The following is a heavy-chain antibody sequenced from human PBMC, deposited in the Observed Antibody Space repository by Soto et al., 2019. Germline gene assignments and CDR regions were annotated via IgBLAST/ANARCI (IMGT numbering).Heavy chain of an antibody. J-gene: IGHJ5*02. CDR2: IFSNDEK. Sequence: QVTLKESGPVLVKPTETLTLTCTVSGFSLSNARMGVSWIRQPPGKALEWLAHIFSNDEKSYSTSLKSRLTISKDTSKSQVVLTMTHMDPVDTATYYCSRIQSGNYYDSSGYYYGDWFDPWGQGTLVTVSS. D-gene: IGHD3-22*01. V-gene: IGHV2-26*01. CDR1: GFSLSNARMG. CDR3: SRIQSGNYYDSSGYYYGDWFDP.